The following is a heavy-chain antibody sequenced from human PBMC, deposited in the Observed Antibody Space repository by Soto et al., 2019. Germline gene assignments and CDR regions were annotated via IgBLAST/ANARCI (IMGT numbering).Heavy chain of an antibody. J-gene: IGHJ4*02. V-gene: IGHV2-26*01. D-gene: IGHD3-22*01. CDR2: IFSNDEK. CDR3: ARIQRISMIVVSKPYFDY. Sequence: QVTLKESGPVLVKPTETLTLTCTVSGFSLSNPRMGVSWIRQPPGKALEWLAHIFSNDEKSYSTSLKSRLTISRDTSKSQVGLTMTNMDPVDTATYYCARIQRISMIVVSKPYFDYWGQGALVTVSS. CDR1: GFSLSNPRMG.